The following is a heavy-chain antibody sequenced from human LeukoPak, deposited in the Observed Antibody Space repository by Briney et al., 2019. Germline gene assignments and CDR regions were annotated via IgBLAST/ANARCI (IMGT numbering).Heavy chain of an antibody. CDR1: GFTFSNYA. CDR3: ARGSTRWIQTWSFDY. D-gene: IGHD5-18*01. V-gene: IGHV3-30-3*01. Sequence: PGRSLRLSCAATGFTFSNYAIHWGRQAPGKGLEWVAFISDDGSRQHYADSVKGRFTISRDNSKNTLNLQMNSLRAEDTAVYYCARGSTRWIQTWSFDYWGQGTLVTVSS. J-gene: IGHJ4*02. CDR2: ISDDGSRQ.